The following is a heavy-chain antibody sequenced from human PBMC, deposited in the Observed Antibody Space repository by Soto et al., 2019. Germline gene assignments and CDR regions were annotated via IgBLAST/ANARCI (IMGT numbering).Heavy chain of an antibody. CDR3: TRHPPSPGDAFDI. CDR2: IYPGDSDI. CDR1: GYSFTNYW. Sequence: GESLKISCKGSGYSFTNYWIGWVHQMPGKGLEWMGLIYPGDSDIRYSPSFQGQVTISADKSISTAYLQWSSLQASDTGMYYCTRHPPSPGDAFDIWGQGTMVTVSS. J-gene: IGHJ3*02. V-gene: IGHV5-51*07.